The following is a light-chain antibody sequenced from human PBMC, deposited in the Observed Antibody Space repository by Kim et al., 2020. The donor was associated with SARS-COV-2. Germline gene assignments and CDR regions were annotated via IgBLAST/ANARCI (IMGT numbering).Light chain of an antibody. J-gene: IGKJ2*01. CDR2: DAS. CDR1: QSVSSY. CDR3: HQRSNWRT. Sequence: EIVLTQSTATLSLSPGERATLSCRASQSVSSYLDWYQQKPGQAPRLLISDASNRATGIPARFSGSGSGTDFTLNISSLEPEDFAVYYCHQRSNWRTFGQGTKLEIK. V-gene: IGKV3-11*01.